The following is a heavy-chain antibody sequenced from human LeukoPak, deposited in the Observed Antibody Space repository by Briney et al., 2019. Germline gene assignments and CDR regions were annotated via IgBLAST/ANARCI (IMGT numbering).Heavy chain of an antibody. D-gene: IGHD2-2*01. CDR3: ARGQYHLLYWYFDL. J-gene: IGHJ2*01. V-gene: IGHV4-4*07. Sequence: PSETLSLTCTVSGGSISSYYWSWIRQPAGKGLEWIGRIYSSGSTNYNPSLKSRVTMSVDTSKNQFSLKLSSVTAADTDVYYCARGQYHLLYWYFDLWGRGTLVTVSS. CDR2: IYSSGST. CDR1: GGSISSYY.